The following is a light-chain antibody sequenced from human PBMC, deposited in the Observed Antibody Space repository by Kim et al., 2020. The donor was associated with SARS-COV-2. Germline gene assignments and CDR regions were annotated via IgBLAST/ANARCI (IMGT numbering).Light chain of an antibody. CDR2: GAS. J-gene: IGKJ4*01. V-gene: IGKV1-27*01. CDR1: QGISTS. Sequence: DIQMTQSPSSLSASVGDRVIITCRASQGISTSLAWYQQKPGKSPKLLIYGASSLQSGVPSRFSGSGSGTDFTLPISSLQPEDVATYDCKKYNSVPLTFGGGTKVDIK. CDR3: KKYNSVPLT.